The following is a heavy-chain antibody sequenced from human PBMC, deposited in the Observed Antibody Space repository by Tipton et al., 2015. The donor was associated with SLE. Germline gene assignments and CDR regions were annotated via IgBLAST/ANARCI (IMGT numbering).Heavy chain of an antibody. CDR3: ATVRENLRGGDFFFDN. D-gene: IGHD2-21*02. Sequence: QSGPEVKRPGASVKVSCKASGDTFTTYGLSWVRQAPGHGLEWMGGTIPLFPRSFYAQNFQGRLTITTHESANTAYMDLSSLTSDDTAVYCCATVRENLRGGDFFFDNWGQGTLVTVSS. CDR2: TIPLFPRS. J-gene: IGHJ4*02. V-gene: IGHV1-69*05. CDR1: GDTFTTYG.